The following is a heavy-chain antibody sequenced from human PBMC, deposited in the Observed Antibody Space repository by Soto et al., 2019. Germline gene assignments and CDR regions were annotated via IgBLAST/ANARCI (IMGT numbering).Heavy chain of an antibody. Sequence: QLQLQESGPGLVKPSETLSLTCTVSGGSIGSYYWNWIRQPPRKTLEWIGHIYYSGFTKYNPSLRSRLTISVDSSKDQFSLKLNSLTPADTAVYYCAGGYCYDSSGYSPEFEYWGQGTLVTVSS. D-gene: IGHD3-22*01. CDR3: AGGYCYDSSGYSPEFEY. J-gene: IGHJ4*02. CDR2: IYYSGFT. V-gene: IGHV4-59*01. CDR1: GGSIGSYY.